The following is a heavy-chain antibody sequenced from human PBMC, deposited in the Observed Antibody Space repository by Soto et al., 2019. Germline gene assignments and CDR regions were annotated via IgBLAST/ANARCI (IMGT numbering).Heavy chain of an antibody. CDR3: ARGVHVVVVTAALYY. CDR1: GDTFTDYY. CDR2: VNPSGGHT. V-gene: IGHV1-46*01. J-gene: IGHJ4*02. D-gene: IGHD2-21*02. Sequence: QVQLMQSGAEVKKPGASVKVSCKASGDTFTDYYIHWVRQAPGQGLEWMGTVNPSGGHTTYAQHFLGRVTMTRDTSTSTLYMELTSLTSDDADIYYCARGVHVVVVTAALYYWGQGTLVTFSS.